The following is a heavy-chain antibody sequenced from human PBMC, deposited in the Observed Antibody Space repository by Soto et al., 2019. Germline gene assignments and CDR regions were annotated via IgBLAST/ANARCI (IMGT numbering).Heavy chain of an antibody. D-gene: IGHD6-19*01. CDR3: PKVRGLVLTFYFDY. J-gene: IGHJ4*02. CDR1: GITFDDYA. V-gene: IGHV3-9*01. Sequence: EVQLVESGGGLVQPGRSLRLSCAASGITFDDYAMHWVRQAPGKGLEWVSGISWNSGSIGYADSVKGRFTISRDNAKNSLFLPMNSLRAEDTAMYYCPKVRGLVLTFYFDYWGQGTLFTVSS. CDR2: ISWNSGSI.